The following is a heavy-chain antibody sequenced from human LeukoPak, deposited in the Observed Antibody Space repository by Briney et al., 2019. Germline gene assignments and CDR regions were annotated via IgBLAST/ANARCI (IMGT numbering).Heavy chain of an antibody. J-gene: IGHJ6*03. Sequence: GGSLRLSCAASGFTFSSYAMSWVRQAPGKGLEWVSAISGGGGSTYYADSVKGRFTISRDNSKNTLYLQMNSLRVEDTAVYYCARVVISYYYMDVWGKGTTVTVSS. D-gene: IGHD3-22*01. CDR1: GFTFSSYA. CDR3: ARVVISYYYMDV. V-gene: IGHV3-23*01. CDR2: ISGGGGST.